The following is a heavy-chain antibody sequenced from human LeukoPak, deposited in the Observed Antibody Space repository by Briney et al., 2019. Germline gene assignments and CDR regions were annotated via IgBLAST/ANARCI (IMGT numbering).Heavy chain of an antibody. Sequence: SETLSLTCTVSGCTLSSYYWSWIRQPPGKGLEWIGYIYYCGSTNYNPSLMSRVTISVDTSKNQFSLKLSSVTAADTAVYFCARQSSPSQYISGWYYQFDCWGQGTLVTVSS. D-gene: IGHD6-19*01. CDR3: ARQSSPSQYISGWYYQFDC. V-gene: IGHV4-59*08. J-gene: IGHJ4*02. CDR1: GCTLSSYY. CDR2: IYYCGST.